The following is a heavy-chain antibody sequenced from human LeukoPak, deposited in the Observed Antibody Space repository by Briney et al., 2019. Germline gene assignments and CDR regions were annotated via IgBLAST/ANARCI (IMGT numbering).Heavy chain of an antibody. J-gene: IGHJ3*02. CDR3: ARGRSLIVSAFDI. Sequence: GGSLRLSCAASGFTFSSYWMSWVRQAPGEGLEWVAKINQDGTEKAYVDSVRGRFTISRDNAKNSLFLQMNSLRAEDTAVYYCARGRSLIVSAFDIWGQGTMVTVSS. D-gene: IGHD5/OR15-5a*01. V-gene: IGHV3-7*03. CDR1: GFTFSSYW. CDR2: INQDGTEK.